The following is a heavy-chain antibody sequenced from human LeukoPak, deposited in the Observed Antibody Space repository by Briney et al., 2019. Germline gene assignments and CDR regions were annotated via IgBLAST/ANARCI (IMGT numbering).Heavy chain of an antibody. Sequence: SETLFLTCTVSGGSISNYYWSWLRQPPGEELEWIGYIYYSGSINYNPSLKSRVTISVDTSKNQFSLKLSSVTAADTAVYYCAIGGPEEFDYWGQGTLVTVSS. CDR3: AIGGPEEFDY. J-gene: IGHJ4*02. V-gene: IGHV4-59*01. CDR2: IYYSGSI. CDR1: GGSISNYY.